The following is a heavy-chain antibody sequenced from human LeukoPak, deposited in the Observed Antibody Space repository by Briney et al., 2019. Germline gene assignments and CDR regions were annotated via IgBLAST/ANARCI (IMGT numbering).Heavy chain of an antibody. D-gene: IGHD5-18*01. CDR3: ARVEYSYGLYYFDY. V-gene: IGHV1-69*06. Sequence: SVKVSCKASGGTFSSYAISWVRQAPGQGLEWMGGIIPIFGTANYAQKFQGRVTITADKSTSTAYMELSSLRSEDTAVYYCARVEYSYGLYYFDYWGQGTLVTVSS. CDR2: IIPIFGTA. CDR1: GGTFSSYA. J-gene: IGHJ4*02.